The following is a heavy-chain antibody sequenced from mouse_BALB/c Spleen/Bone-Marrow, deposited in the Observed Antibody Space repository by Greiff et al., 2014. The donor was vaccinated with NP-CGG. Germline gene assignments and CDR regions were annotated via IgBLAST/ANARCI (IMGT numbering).Heavy chain of an antibody. V-gene: IGHV1-77*01. CDR2: IYPGSGST. CDR3: ARYYDYDWYFDV. Sequence: VQLQQSGPELVKPGASVKVSCKASGYTFTDYVISWVKQRTGQGLEWIGEIYPGSGSTYYNEKFKGKATLTADKSSNTAYMQLSSLTSEDPAVYFCARYYDYDWYFDVWGAGTTVTVSS. J-gene: IGHJ1*01. D-gene: IGHD2-4*01. CDR1: GYTFTDYV.